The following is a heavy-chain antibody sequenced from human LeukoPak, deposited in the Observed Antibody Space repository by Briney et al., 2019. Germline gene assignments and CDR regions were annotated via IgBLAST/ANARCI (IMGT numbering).Heavy chain of an antibody. J-gene: IGHJ4*01. CDR1: GFTFTDYW. CDR2: IRQDGSEK. V-gene: IGHV3-7*01. Sequence: GGSLRLSCEVSGFTFTDYWMNWVRQAPGKGPEWVASIRQDGSEKTYVDSVKGRFTISRDNTKNSLSLKLNGLRAEDTAVYYCARDGTAAGLYFDLWGQGTLVTVSS. CDR3: ARDGTAAGLYFDL. D-gene: IGHD6-13*01.